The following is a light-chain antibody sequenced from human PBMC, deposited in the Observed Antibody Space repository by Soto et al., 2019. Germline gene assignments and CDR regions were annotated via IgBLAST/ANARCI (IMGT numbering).Light chain of an antibody. CDR1: QSISSY. CDR3: QQSYSTPWT. V-gene: IGKV1-39*01. CDR2: ATS. J-gene: IGKJ1*01. Sequence: DIQMTQSPSSLSASVGDRVTITCRASQSISSYLNWYQRKPGKAPKVLIYATSILQSGVPSRFSGSGSGTDFTLTISSVQPEDFATYFCQQSYSTPWTFGQGTKVDIK.